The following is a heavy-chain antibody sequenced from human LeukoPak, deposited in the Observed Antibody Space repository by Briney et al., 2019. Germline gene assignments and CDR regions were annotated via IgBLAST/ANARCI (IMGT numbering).Heavy chain of an antibody. CDR2: ISASAGTT. D-gene: IGHD6-13*01. V-gene: IGHV3-23*01. J-gene: IGHJ4*02. Sequence: PGGSLRLSCAASRFXFSNYAITWVRQTPGKGLEWVSAISASAGTTYYADSVKGRFTISRDNSKNTLYLQMNSLRVDDTALYYCAKGGSSWSYYFDYWGQGTLVTVSS. CDR3: AKGGSSWSYYFDY. CDR1: RFXFSNYA.